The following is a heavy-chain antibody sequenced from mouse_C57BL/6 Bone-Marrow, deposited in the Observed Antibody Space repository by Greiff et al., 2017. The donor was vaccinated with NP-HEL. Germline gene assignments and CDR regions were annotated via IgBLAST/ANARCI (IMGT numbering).Heavy chain of an antibody. CDR3: ARWGGYYAMDD. CDR1: GYTFTSYW. CDR2: IHPNSGST. J-gene: IGHJ4*01. V-gene: IGHV1-64*01. Sequence: QVQLQQPGAELVKPGASVKLSCKASGYTFTSYWMHWVKQRPGQGLEWIGMIHPNSGSTNYNEKFKSKATLTVDKSSSTAYMQLSSLTSEDSAVYYCARWGGYYAMDDWGQGTSVTVSS.